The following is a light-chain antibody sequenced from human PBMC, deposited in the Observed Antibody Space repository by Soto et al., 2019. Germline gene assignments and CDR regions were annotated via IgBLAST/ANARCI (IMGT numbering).Light chain of an antibody. CDR3: QQRSNWPREIT. V-gene: IGKV3-11*01. CDR1: QSVSSY. J-gene: IGKJ3*01. Sequence: EIVLTQSPAPLSLSPGERATLSCRASQSVSSYLAWYQQKPGQAPRLLIYDASNRATGIPARFSGSGSGTDITLTISSLEPEDFAVYYCQQRSNWPREITFGPGTKVDIK. CDR2: DAS.